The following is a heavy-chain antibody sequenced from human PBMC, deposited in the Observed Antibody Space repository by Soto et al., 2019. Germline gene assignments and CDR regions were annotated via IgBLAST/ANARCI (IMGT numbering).Heavy chain of an antibody. D-gene: IGHD1-26*01. Sequence: GGSLRLSCAASGFTFDDYAMHWVRQAPGKGLEWVSGISWNSGSIGYADSVKGRFTISRDNAKNSLYLQMNSLRAEDTALYYCAKDMEHVLTDAFDIWGQGTMVTVSS. CDR3: AKDMEHVLTDAFDI. J-gene: IGHJ3*02. V-gene: IGHV3-9*01. CDR2: ISWNSGSI. CDR1: GFTFDDYA.